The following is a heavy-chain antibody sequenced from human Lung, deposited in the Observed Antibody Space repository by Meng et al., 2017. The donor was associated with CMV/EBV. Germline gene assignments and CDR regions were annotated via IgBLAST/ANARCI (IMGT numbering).Heavy chain of an antibody. CDR2: IIPTFNTI. V-gene: IGHV1-69*05. D-gene: IGHD2-15*01. CDR1: GDTFSNLA. CDR3: VRDRIGWFDP. J-gene: IGHJ5*02. Sequence: VSCQASGDTFSNLAISCVRQTPGQGLEWMGGIIPTFNTIKYAQKFQGRLTITTDRSTSTAYMDLSSLRSDDTAVYYCVRDRIGWFDPWGQGTLVTVSS.